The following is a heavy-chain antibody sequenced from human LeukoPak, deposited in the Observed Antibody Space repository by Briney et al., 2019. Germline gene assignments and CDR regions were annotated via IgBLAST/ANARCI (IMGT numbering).Heavy chain of an antibody. CDR3: AKAVPKTIFGVAIGYYFDY. J-gene: IGHJ4*02. D-gene: IGHD3-3*01. V-gene: IGHV3-23*01. CDR2: ISGSGGRT. Sequence: GGSLRLSCAASGFTFSSYAVSWVRQAPGKGLEWVSAISGSGGRTNYADSVKGRFTISRDNSKNTLYLQMNSLRAEDTAVYYCAKAVPKTIFGVAIGYYFDYWGQGTLVTVSS. CDR1: GFTFSSYA.